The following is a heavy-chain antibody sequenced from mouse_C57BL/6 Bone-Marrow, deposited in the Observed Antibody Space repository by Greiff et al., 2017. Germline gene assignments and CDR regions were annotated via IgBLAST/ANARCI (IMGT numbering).Heavy chain of an antibody. D-gene: IGHD1-1*01. CDR1: GYTFTNYW. Sequence: QVQLQQSGAELVRPGTSVKMSCKASGYTFTNYWIGWAKQRPGHGLEWIGDIYPGGGYTNYNEKFKGKATLTADKSSSTAYMQVSSLTSEDSAIYYCARSDYYGSSHWYFDVWGTGTTVTVSS. CDR3: ARSDYYGSSHWYFDV. V-gene: IGHV1-63*01. J-gene: IGHJ1*03. CDR2: IYPGGGYT.